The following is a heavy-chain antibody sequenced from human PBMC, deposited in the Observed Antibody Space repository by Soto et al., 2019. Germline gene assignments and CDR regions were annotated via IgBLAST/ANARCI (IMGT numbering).Heavy chain of an antibody. V-gene: IGHV1-2*04. CDR2: INPNSGGT. CDR3: ARGDIVVVPAAIDYYYGMDV. D-gene: IGHD2-2*01. Sequence: GASVKVSCKASGYTFTGYYMHWVRQVPGQGLEWMGWINPNSGGTNYAQKFQGWVTMTRDTSISTAYMELSRLRSDDTAVYYCARGDIVVVPAAIDYYYGMDVWGQGTTVTVSS. J-gene: IGHJ6*02. CDR1: GYTFTGYY.